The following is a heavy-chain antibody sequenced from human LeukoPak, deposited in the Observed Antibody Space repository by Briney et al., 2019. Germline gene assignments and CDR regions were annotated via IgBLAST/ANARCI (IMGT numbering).Heavy chain of an antibody. CDR1: GFTFSSYG. CDR3: AKVPIAAAGTEEEGADY. J-gene: IGHJ4*03. Sequence: GRSLRLSCAASGFTFSSYGMHWVRQAPGKGLEWVAVISYDGSNKYYADSVKGRFTISRDNSKNTLYLQMNSLRAEDTAVYYCAKVPIAAAGTEEEGADYWGQGTTVTVSS. CDR2: ISYDGSNK. D-gene: IGHD6-13*01. V-gene: IGHV3-30*18.